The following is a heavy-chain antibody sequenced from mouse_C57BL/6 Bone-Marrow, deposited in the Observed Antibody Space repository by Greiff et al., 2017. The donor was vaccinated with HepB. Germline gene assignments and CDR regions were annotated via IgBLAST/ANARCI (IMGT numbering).Heavy chain of an antibody. Sequence: EVQLQQSGTVLARPGASVKMSCKTSGYTFTSYWMHWVKQRPGQGLEWIGAIYPGSSDTSYNKKVKGKAKLTAVKSASTAYMELSSLTNADSAVYYCTGWDYALYYFDYWGQGTTLTVSS. CDR2: IYPGSSDT. CDR3: TGWDYALYYFDY. V-gene: IGHV1-5*01. CDR1: GYTFTSYW. J-gene: IGHJ2*01. D-gene: IGHD2-4*01.